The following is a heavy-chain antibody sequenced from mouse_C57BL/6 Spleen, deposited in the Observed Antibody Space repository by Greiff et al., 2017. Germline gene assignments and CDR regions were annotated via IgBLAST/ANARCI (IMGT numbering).Heavy chain of an antibody. CDR1: GYTFTSYW. J-gene: IGHJ3*01. Sequence: QVQLQQPGAELVMPGASVKLSCKASGYTFTSYWMHWVKQRPGQGLEWIGEIDPSDSYTNSNQKFTGKSTLTVDKSSSTASMQLSSLTSEDAAVYYCAQLGTFSAYWGQGTLVTVSA. CDR3: AQLGTFSAY. V-gene: IGHV1-69*01. D-gene: IGHD3-1*01. CDR2: IDPSDSYT.